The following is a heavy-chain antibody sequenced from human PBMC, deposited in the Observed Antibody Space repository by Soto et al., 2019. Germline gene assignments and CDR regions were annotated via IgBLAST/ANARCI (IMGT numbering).Heavy chain of an antibody. Sequence: ASVKVSCKASGGTFSSYAISWVRQAPGQGLEWMGGIIPIFGTANYAQKFQGRVTITADESTSPAYMELSSLRSEDTAVYYCASGYYYDSSGYRNWFDPWGQGTMVTVSS. CDR3: ASGYYYDSSGYRNWFDP. D-gene: IGHD3-22*01. V-gene: IGHV1-69*13. CDR1: GGTFSSYA. J-gene: IGHJ5*02. CDR2: IIPIFGTA.